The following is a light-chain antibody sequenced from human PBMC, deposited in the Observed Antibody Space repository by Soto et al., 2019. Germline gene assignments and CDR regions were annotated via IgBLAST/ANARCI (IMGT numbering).Light chain of an antibody. CDR1: SSDVGGSNF. CDR2: DVA. J-gene: IGLJ1*01. Sequence: QSALTQPASVSDSPGQSITISCTGTSSDVGGSNFVSWYQQHPGKPPKLIIYDVANRPSGVSNRVSCSKAGSTASLIICRLHTADDGDYYCVSQTPSTLYVSGTGTKVTV. CDR3: VSQTPSTLYV. V-gene: IGLV2-14*03.